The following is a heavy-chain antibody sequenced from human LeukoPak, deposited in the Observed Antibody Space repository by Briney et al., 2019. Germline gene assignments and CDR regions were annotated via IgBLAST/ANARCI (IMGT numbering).Heavy chain of an antibody. CDR2: ISWDGGST. CDR3: AKVKGGYDRNWYFDL. V-gene: IGHV3-43*01. D-gene: IGHD5-12*01. J-gene: IGHJ2*01. Sequence: QPGGSLRLSCAASGFTFSSYGMHWVRQAPGKGLEWVSLISWDGGSTYYADSVKGRFTISRDNSKNSLYLQMNSLRTEDTALYYCAKVKGGYDRNWYFDLWGRGTLVTVSS. CDR1: GFTFSSYG.